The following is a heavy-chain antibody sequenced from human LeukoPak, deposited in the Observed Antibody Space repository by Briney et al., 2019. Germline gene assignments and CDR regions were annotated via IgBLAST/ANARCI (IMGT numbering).Heavy chain of an antibody. V-gene: IGHV3-7*01. CDR1: GFTFSSYW. CDR3: ARAWAPVGADYFDY. D-gene: IGHD1-26*01. Sequence: GGSLRLSCAASGFTFSSYWMSWVRQAPGKGLEGVANIKQDGGEKYYVDSVKGRFTVSRDNAKNSLYLQMNSLRAEDTAVYYCARAWAPVGADYFDYWGQGTLVTVSS. CDR2: IKQDGGEK. J-gene: IGHJ4*02.